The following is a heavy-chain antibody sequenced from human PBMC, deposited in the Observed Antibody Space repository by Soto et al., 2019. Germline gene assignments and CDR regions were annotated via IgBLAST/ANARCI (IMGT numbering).Heavy chain of an antibody. J-gene: IGHJ4*02. Sequence: SETLSLTCAVYGGSFSGYYWSWIRQPPGKGLEWIGEINHSGSTNYDPSLKSRVTISVDTSKNQFSLKLSSETAADTAVYYCARSRITMVRGCFDYWGQGTLVTVSS. D-gene: IGHD3-10*01. V-gene: IGHV4-34*01. CDR2: INHSGST. CDR3: ARSRITMVRGCFDY. CDR1: GGSFSGYY.